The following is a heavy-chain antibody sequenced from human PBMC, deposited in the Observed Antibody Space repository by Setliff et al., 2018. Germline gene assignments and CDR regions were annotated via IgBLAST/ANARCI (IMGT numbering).Heavy chain of an antibody. J-gene: IGHJ6*03. CDR3: VREGVDSRSSTDYRYYMDV. D-gene: IGHD3-22*01. CDR1: GFSFTDYL. CDR2: TIPIFGTT. V-gene: IGHV1-69*05. Sequence: SVKVSCKASGFSFTDYLMNWMRQAPGQGLEWMGGTIPIFGTTDYAQKFQGRVTIITDESTSTAFMQLSSLRSEDTAVYYCVREGVDSRSSTDYRYYMDVWGKGTMVTVSS.